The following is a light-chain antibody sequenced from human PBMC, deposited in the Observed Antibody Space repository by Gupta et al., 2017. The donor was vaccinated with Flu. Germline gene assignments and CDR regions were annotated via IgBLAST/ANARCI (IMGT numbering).Light chain of an antibody. CDR2: GAS. CDR1: QSVNTK. Sequence: PATLSVFPGEGATLSCRASQSVNTKLAWYQHKQGQAPRLLIYGASTRASGVPARFSGSGSGTEFTLTISSLQSEDFAVYHCQQENNCPLTFGGGTKVEIK. CDR3: QQENNCPLT. J-gene: IGKJ4*01. V-gene: IGKV3-15*01.